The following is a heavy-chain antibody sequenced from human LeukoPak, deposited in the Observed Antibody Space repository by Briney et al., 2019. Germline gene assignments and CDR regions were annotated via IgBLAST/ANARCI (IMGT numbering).Heavy chain of an antibody. Sequence: SETLSVTCTVSGGSISSSSYYWGWIRQPPGKGLEWIGSIYYSGSTYYNPSLKSRVTISVDTSKNQFSLKLSSVTAADTAVYYCARVEYWFDPWGQGTLVTVSS. CDR3: ARVEYWFDP. CDR1: GGSISSSSYY. D-gene: IGHD6-6*01. V-gene: IGHV4-39*07. CDR2: IYYSGST. J-gene: IGHJ5*02.